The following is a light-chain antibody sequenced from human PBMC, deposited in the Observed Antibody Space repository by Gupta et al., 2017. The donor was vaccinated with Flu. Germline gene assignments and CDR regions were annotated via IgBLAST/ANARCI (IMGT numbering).Light chain of an antibody. CDR2: EGS. CDR1: NSDIGYVYY. Sequence: GTNSDIGYVYYVPWYQRQPAKVPNYENYEGSNRPSGVSTRSSGSKSANTATPAISALQEEDESDYYCGSYGAVGVFGGGTKVTVL. J-gene: IGLJ2*01. CDR3: GSYGAVGV. V-gene: IGLV2-14*01.